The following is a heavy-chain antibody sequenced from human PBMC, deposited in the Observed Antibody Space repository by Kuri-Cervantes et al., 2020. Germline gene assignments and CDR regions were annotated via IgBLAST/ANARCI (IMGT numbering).Heavy chain of an antibody. CDR1: GGSISSGDYY. J-gene: IGHJ1*01. CDR3: ARDVLGYCSGGSCYGTEYSQH. V-gene: IGHV4-30-4*01. Sequence: SETLSLTCAVSGGSISSGDYYWSWIRQPPGKGLEWIGYIYYSGSTYYNPSLKSRVTISVDTSKNQFSLKLSSVTAADTAVHYCARDVLGYCSGGSCYGTEYSQHWGQGTLVTVSS. D-gene: IGHD2-15*01. CDR2: IYYSGST.